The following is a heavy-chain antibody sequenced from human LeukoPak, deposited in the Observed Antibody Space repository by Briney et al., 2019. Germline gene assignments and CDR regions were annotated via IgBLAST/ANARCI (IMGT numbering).Heavy chain of an antibody. CDR2: IYITGNT. J-gene: IGHJ6*03. CDR1: GGSISSYY. CDR3: ARDRRDLPYYYYYVDV. V-gene: IGHV4-4*07. Sequence: SETLSLTCTVSGGSISSYYWSWIRQPAGKGLEWIGRIYITGNTKYNPSLKSRVTMSVDMSKNQFSLKLSSVTAADTAVYYCARDRRDLPYYYYYVDVWGKGTTVTISS.